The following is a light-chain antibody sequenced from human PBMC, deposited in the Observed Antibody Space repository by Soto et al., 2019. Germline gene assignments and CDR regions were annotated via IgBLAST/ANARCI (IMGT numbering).Light chain of an antibody. Sequence: DIQMTQSPSSLSASVGDRVTITCRASQSISAYLNLYQQKPGKVPKLLIYAASSLQSGDPSRFSGSGSGTEFTLTISSLQPEDFATYYCQQSFSTVWTFGQGTKVEI. CDR2: AAS. V-gene: IGKV1-39*01. CDR1: QSISAY. CDR3: QQSFSTVWT. J-gene: IGKJ1*01.